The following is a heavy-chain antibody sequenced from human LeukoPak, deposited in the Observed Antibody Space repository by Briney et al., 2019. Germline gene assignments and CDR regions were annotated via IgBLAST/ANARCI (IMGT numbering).Heavy chain of an antibody. CDR3: ARKSLATRAMDF. CDR2: VSHGDGST. J-gene: IGHJ4*02. D-gene: IGHD6-6*01. Sequence: GGSLSLSCAASGFTFSSYAMNWVRQVPGKGLEWVSAVSHGDGSTFYADSVKGRFIISRDNSKNTLYLQMNSLSAEDTAIHYCARKSLATRAMDFWGQGTLVTVSS. V-gene: IGHV3-23*01. CDR1: GFTFSSYA.